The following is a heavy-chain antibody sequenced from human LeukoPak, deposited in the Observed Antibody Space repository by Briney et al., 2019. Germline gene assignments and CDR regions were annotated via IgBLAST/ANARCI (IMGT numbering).Heavy chain of an antibody. J-gene: IGHJ4*02. CDR1: GFTFSSYW. CDR2: IKQGGGEK. V-gene: IGHV3-7*01. CDR3: ARDGGVWFGEFYYFDY. D-gene: IGHD3-10*01. Sequence: GGSLRLSCAASGFTFSSYWMSWVRQAPGKGLEWVANIKQGGGEKYYVDSVKGRFTISRDNAKNSLYLQMNSLRAEATAVYYCARDGGVWFGEFYYFDYWGQGTLVTVSS.